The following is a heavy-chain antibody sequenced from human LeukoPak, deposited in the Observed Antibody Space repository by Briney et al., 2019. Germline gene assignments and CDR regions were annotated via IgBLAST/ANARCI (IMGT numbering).Heavy chain of an antibody. Sequence: SETLSLTCAVYGGSFSGYYWSWIRQPPGKGLEWIGEINHSGSTNYNPSLKSRVTISVDTSKNQFSLKLSSVTAADTAVYYCAGDQWYYGSGSYYYYGMDVWGKGTTVTVSS. CDR2: INHSGST. CDR3: AGDQWYYGSGSYYYYGMDV. J-gene: IGHJ6*04. CDR1: GGSFSGYY. D-gene: IGHD3-10*01. V-gene: IGHV4-34*01.